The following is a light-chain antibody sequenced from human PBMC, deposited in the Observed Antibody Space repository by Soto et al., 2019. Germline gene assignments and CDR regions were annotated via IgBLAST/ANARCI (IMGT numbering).Light chain of an antibody. J-gene: IGKJ1*01. CDR3: QQYGYSRWT. V-gene: IGKV3-20*01. Sequence: ELVLTQFPGTLSLSPGERATLSCRASQSVRSNYLAWYQHKPGQAPRLLIYVAFSRATSIPDRFSGSGSGTDFTLTINRLEPEDFAVYYCQQYGYSRWTFGQGTKVEIK. CDR2: VAF. CDR1: QSVRSNY.